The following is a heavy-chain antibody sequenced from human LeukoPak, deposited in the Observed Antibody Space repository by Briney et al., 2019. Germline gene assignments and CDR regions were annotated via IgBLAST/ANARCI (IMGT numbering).Heavy chain of an antibody. V-gene: IGHV1-18*01. J-gene: IGHJ4*02. CDR3: VRASRKGRDYYDSSGYSDFDY. CDR2: ISAYNGNT. Sequence: GASVKVSCKASGYTFTSYGISWVRQAPGQGLEWMGWISAYNGNTNYAQKLQGRVTMTTDTSTSTAYMELRSLRSDDTAVYYCVRASRKGRDYYDSSGYSDFDYWGQGTLVTVSS. CDR1: GYTFTSYG. D-gene: IGHD3-22*01.